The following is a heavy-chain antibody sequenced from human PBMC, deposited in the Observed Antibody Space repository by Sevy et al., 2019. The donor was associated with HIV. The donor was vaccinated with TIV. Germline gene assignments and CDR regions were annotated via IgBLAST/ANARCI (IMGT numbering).Heavy chain of an antibody. CDR3: ARRSEMTKWSFDS. V-gene: IGHV3-7*01. CDR1: GFTFSSYW. Sequence: GGSLRLSCAASGFTFSSYWIDWVRQAPGKGLEWVANIKEDGSAKNYVDSAKGRFTISRDNAENSVYLQMNSLGAEDTAMYYCARRSEMTKWSFDSWGQGTLVTVSS. D-gene: IGHD3-3*01. CDR2: IKEDGSAK. J-gene: IGHJ4*02.